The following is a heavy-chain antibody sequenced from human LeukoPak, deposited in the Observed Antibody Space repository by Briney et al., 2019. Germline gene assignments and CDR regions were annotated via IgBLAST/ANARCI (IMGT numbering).Heavy chain of an antibody. CDR2: ISWDGGST. Sequence: PGGSLRLSCAASGFTFGDYAMHWVRQAPGKGLEWVSLISWDGGSTYYADSVKGRFTISRDNSKNSLYLQMNSLRAEDTALYYRAKDMSVAGPIAYWGQGTLVTVSS. D-gene: IGHD6-19*01. J-gene: IGHJ4*02. CDR1: GFTFGDYA. CDR3: AKDMSVAGPIAY. V-gene: IGHV3-43D*03.